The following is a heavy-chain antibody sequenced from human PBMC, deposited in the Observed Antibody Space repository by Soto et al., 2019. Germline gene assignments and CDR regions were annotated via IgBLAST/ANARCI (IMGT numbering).Heavy chain of an antibody. V-gene: IGHV4-31*03. CDR3: ALALGPTTGLDY. CDR2: IYNTGST. D-gene: IGHD7-27*01. CDR1: GGSISSGHYY. Sequence: SETLSLTCSVSGGSISSGHYYWTWIRQHPGKGLEWIGSIYNTGSTSYNPSLTSRLSISVDTSENHFSLRLFSVTVADTAVYYCALALGPTTGLDYWGQGSLVNVSS. J-gene: IGHJ4*02.